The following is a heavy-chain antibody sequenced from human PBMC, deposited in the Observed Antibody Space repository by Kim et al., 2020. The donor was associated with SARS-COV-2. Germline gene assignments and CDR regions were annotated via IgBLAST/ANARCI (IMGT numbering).Heavy chain of an antibody. V-gene: IGHV1-18*01. D-gene: IGHD6-13*01. CDR1: GYTFTSYG. Sequence: ASVKVSCKASGYTFTSYGISWVRQAPGQGLEWMGWISAYNGNTNYAQKLQGRVTMTTDTSTSTAYMELRSLRSDDTAVYYCARDLSSSSILVVTTAAFDIWGQGTMVTVSS. CDR3: ARDLSSSSILVVTTAAFDI. CDR2: ISAYNGNT. J-gene: IGHJ3*02.